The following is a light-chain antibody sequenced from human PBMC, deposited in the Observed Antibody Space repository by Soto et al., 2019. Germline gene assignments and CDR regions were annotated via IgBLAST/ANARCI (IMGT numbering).Light chain of an antibody. CDR2: SNH. Sequence: QSVVTQPPSASGTAGQRVTISCSGTSSNIGRNSVYWYQQLPGTAPKLLIYSNHQRPSGVPDRFSGSKSGTSASLAISGLRSEDEADYYCAVWDDSVSGYVFATGTKLTVL. CDR1: SSNIGRNS. J-gene: IGLJ1*01. V-gene: IGLV1-47*02. CDR3: AVWDDSVSGYV.